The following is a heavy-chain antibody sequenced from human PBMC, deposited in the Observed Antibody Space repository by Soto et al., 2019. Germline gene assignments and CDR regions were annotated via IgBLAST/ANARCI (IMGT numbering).Heavy chain of an antibody. CDR3: AKGGDWFGP. CDR2: ILYSGTT. J-gene: IGHJ5*02. V-gene: IGHV4-30-4*01. Sequence: PSETLSLTCTVSGGSISSGDDYWNWIRQPPGKGLEWIGYILYSGTTSYNPSLKSRITISVDTSKNQFSLKLSSVTAADTAVYYCAKGGDWFGPWGQGTLVTVS. CDR1: GGSISSGDDY.